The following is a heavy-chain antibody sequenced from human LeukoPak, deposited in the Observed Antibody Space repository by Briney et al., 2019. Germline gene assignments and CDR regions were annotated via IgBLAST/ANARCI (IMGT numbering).Heavy chain of an antibody. CDR3: ASRQIAGAGTIDAFDI. CDR1: GFSFTSYL. D-gene: IGHD6-13*01. Sequence: GESLKISCKGSGFSFTSYLIGWVRQMPGKGLEWMGIIYPGDSDTRYSPSFQGQVTISADKSISTAYLQWSSLKASDTAMYYCASRQIAGAGTIDAFDIWGQGTMVTVSS. CDR2: IYPGDSDT. J-gene: IGHJ3*02. V-gene: IGHV5-51*01.